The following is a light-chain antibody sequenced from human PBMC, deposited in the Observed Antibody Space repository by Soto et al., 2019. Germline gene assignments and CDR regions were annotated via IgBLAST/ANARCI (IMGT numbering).Light chain of an antibody. V-gene: IGLV2-14*01. CDR2: KVS. J-gene: IGLJ1*01. CDR3: TSPTPGSLYV. CDR1: SSAAGGYNY. Sequence: QSVLTQTASVSGSPGQSITISCTGTSSAAGGYNYVSWYQQYPGRVPKFLIYKVSNRPSGISNRFSGSKSGNTASLTISGLQAEDEADYFCTSPTPGSLYVFGSGTKVTVL.